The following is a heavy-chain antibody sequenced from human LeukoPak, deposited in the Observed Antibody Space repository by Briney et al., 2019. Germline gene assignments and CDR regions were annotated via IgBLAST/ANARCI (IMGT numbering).Heavy chain of an antibody. D-gene: IGHD3-16*01. CDR1: GGSVSSGNYY. CDR2: IGSSGAT. J-gene: IGHJ4*02. V-gene: IGHV4-61*01. CDR3: ARGADYIWGTYVHFFDY. Sequence: RPSETLSLTCTVSGGSVSSGNYYWNWLRQTPGKGLEWIGFIGSSGATNYNPSLNSRVTISLDTSKNQFSLKLSSVTAADTAVYYCARGADYIWGTYVHFFDYWGPGTLVTVSS.